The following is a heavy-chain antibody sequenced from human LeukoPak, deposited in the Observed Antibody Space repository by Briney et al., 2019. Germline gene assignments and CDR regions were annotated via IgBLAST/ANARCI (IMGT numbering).Heavy chain of an antibody. Sequence: SETLSLTCTVSGGSISSYYWSWIRQPPGKGLEWIGYIYYSGSTNYNPSLKSRVTISVDTSKNQFSLKLSSVTAADTAVYYCARRYLIGDDAFDIWGQGTMVTVSS. J-gene: IGHJ3*02. V-gene: IGHV4-59*08. CDR3: ARRYLIGDDAFDI. D-gene: IGHD3-16*01. CDR1: GGSISSYY. CDR2: IYYSGST.